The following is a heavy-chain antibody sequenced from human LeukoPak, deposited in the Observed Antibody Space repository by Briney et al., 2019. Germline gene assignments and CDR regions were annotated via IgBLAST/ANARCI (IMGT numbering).Heavy chain of an antibody. J-gene: IGHJ3*02. CDR2: INSDGTST. CDR3: ARDFWGAFDI. V-gene: IGHV3-74*01. D-gene: IGHD3-16*01. CDR1: GFTSRSTW. Sequence: GGPLRLSCAAPGFTSRSTWMHWVRQAPGKGLVWVSRINSDGTSTRYADSVKGRFTISRDNAKNTLYLQMNSLRAGDTAVYYCARDFWGAFDIWGQGTMVTVSS.